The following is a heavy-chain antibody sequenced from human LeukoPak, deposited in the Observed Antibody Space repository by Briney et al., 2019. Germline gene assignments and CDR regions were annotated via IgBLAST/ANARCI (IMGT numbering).Heavy chain of an antibody. CDR2: ISGSGGST. D-gene: IGHD6-6*01. Sequence: GGSLRLSCAASGFTFSSYAMSWVRQAPGKGLEWVSAISGSGGSTYYADSVKGRFTVSRDNSKNTLYLQMNSLRAEDTAVYYCAKSHSSPLFEINFDYWGQGTLVTVSS. J-gene: IGHJ4*02. V-gene: IGHV3-23*01. CDR3: AKSHSSPLFEINFDY. CDR1: GFTFSSYA.